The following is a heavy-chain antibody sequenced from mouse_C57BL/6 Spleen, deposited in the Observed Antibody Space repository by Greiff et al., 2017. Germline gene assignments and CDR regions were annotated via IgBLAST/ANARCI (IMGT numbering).Heavy chain of an antibody. D-gene: IGHD1-1*01. V-gene: IGHV3-6*01. CDR2: ISYDGSN. Sequence: VQLQQSGPGLVKPSQSLSLTCSVTGYSITSGYYWNWIRQFPGNKLEWMGYISYDGSNNYNPSLKNRISITRDTSKNQFFLKLNSVTTEDTATYYCARRHGSSNFDYWGQGTTLTVSS. CDR3: ARRHGSSNFDY. J-gene: IGHJ2*01. CDR1: GYSITSGYY.